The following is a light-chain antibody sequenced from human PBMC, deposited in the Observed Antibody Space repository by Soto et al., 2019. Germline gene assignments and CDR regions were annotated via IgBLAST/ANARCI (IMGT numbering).Light chain of an antibody. CDR3: QQYGSSLFT. Sequence: EIVLTQSPGTLSLSPGERATLSCRASQSLSSNYLAWYQQKAGQAPRLLIYGASTRATGIPSRFSGSGSGTDFTLTIRRLEPEDFAVYFCQQYGSSLFTFGPGTKVDIK. J-gene: IGKJ3*01. V-gene: IGKV3-20*01. CDR2: GAS. CDR1: QSLSSNY.